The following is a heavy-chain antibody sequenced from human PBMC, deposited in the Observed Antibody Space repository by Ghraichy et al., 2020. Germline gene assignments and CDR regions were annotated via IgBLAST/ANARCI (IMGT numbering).Heavy chain of an antibody. D-gene: IGHD3-22*01. CDR1: GGSIRSYHW. CDR3: TREAFTFIENWFDP. CDR2: VYYNGST. Sequence: TRSLTCAVSGGSIRSYHWWSWVRQPPGKGLEWIGEVYYNGSTNCNPSLKSRVTMSVDMSKNQFSLRLTSVTAADTAVYYCTREAFTFIENWFDPWGPGTLVTVSS. V-gene: IGHV4-4*02. J-gene: IGHJ5*02.